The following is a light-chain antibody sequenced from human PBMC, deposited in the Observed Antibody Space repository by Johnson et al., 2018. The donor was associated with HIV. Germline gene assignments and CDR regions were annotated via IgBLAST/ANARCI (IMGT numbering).Light chain of an antibody. J-gene: IGLJ1*01. CDR3: GTWDSSLSEGV. CDR2: DNN. CDR1: SSNIGNNY. Sequence: QSVLTQPPSVSAAPGQKVTISCSGSSSNIGNNYVSWYQQLPGTAPKLLIYDNNKRPSGIPDRFSGSKSGTSATLGITGLQTGDEADYYCGTWDSSLSEGVFGTGTKGTVL. V-gene: IGLV1-51*01.